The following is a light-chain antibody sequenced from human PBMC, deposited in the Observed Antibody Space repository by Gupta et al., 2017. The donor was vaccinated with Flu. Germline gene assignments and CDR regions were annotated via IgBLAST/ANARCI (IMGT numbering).Light chain of an antibody. J-gene: IGLJ3*02. CDR3: CSVAHSRHLV. Sequence: QSALTQPASVSGSPGQSITISCTGTSSDFGTYNPVSWYQQHPGKAPKLIIYEGTKRPSGISNRFSGSKSGNTASLTISGLQAEDEADYYCCSVAHSRHLVFGGGTKVTVL. CDR1: SSDFGTYNP. CDR2: EGT. V-gene: IGLV2-23*01.